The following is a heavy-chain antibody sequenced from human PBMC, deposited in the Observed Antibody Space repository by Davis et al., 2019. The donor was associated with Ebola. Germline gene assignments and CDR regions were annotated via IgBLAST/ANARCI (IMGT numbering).Heavy chain of an antibody. Sequence: PGGSLRLSCAASGFTFDDYAMHWVRQVPGKGLEWVSGISWNSGSIGYADSVKGRFTISRDNSKNTLYLQMNSLRAEDTAVYYCARGRHGDYLDYWGQGTLVTVSS. V-gene: IGHV3-9*01. CDR1: GFTFDDYA. J-gene: IGHJ4*02. CDR2: ISWNSGSI. CDR3: ARGRHGDYLDY. D-gene: IGHD4-17*01.